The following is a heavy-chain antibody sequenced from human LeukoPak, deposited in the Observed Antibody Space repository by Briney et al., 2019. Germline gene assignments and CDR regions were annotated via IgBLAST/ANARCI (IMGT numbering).Heavy chain of an antibody. CDR1: GFTVSSNY. D-gene: IGHD1-26*01. CDR2: IYSGGST. CDR3: ARGGSYLSAFDI. Sequence: GGSLRLSCAASGFTVSSNYMSWVRQAPGKGLEWVSIIYSGGSTFYADSVRGRFTISRDNSKNTLYLQMNSLRAEDTAVYYCARGGSYLSAFDIWGQGTMVTVSS. J-gene: IGHJ3*02. V-gene: IGHV3-53*01.